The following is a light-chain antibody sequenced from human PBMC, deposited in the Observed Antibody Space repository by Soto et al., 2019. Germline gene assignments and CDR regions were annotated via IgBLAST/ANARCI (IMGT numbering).Light chain of an antibody. CDR3: QQRSNWRIT. J-gene: IGKJ5*01. CDR1: QSVSRY. Sequence: VMNQSPATLSVSPGERAALSCRASQSVSRYLAWYQQKPGQAPRLLIYDASNRATGIPARFSGSVSGTDGTITISSLETEDGSVYYCQQRSNWRITFGQGTRLEIK. CDR2: DAS. V-gene: IGKV3-11*01.